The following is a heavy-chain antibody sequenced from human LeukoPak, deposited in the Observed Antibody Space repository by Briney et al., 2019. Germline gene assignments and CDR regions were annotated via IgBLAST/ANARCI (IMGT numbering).Heavy chain of an antibody. Sequence: SETLSLTCTVSGGSGSSSNYYWGWIRQPPGKGLEWIGSIYYSGSTYYNPSLESRVSISVDTSKNQFSLKLSSVTAADSAVYYCARQLYYYDSSGYFDYWGQGTLVTVSS. V-gene: IGHV4-39*01. CDR1: GGSGSSSNYY. CDR2: IYYSGST. CDR3: ARQLYYYDSSGYFDY. J-gene: IGHJ4*02. D-gene: IGHD3-22*01.